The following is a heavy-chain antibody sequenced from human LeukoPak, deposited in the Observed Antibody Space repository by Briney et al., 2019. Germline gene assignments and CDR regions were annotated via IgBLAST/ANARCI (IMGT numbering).Heavy chain of an antibody. Sequence: PGRSLRLSCAASGFTFSSYGMHWVRQAPGKGLEWVAVIWYDGSNKYYADSVKGRFTISRDNSKNTLYLQMNSLRAEDTAVYYCAKGYCSNGGCQHFDYWGQGTLVTVSS. CDR1: GFTFSSYG. CDR2: IWYDGSNK. D-gene: IGHD2-8*01. CDR3: AKGYCSNGGCQHFDY. V-gene: IGHV3-33*06. J-gene: IGHJ4*02.